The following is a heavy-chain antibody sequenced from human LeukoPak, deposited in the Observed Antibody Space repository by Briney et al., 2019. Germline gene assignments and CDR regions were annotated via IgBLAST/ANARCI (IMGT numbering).Heavy chain of an antibody. D-gene: IGHD6-19*01. J-gene: IGHJ4*02. CDR3: ARERVGWSV. CDR2: IKQDESER. Sequence: GGSLRHSCAASGFTFSTYWMTWVRQAPGKGLEWVANIKQDESERYYVDSVKGRFTISRDNAKNSLSLQMNSLRAEDTAVYYCARERVGWSVWGQGTLVTVSS. CDR1: GFTFSTYW. V-gene: IGHV3-7*01.